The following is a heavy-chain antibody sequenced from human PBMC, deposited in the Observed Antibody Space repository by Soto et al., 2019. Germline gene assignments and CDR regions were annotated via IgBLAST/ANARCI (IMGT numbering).Heavy chain of an antibody. D-gene: IGHD3-22*01. CDR3: ARDGRTSGYYLDY. J-gene: IGHJ4*02. V-gene: IGHV4-31*03. CDR2: IYFSGST. Sequence: PSETLSLTCTVSGGSITSGGFYWSRIRQHPGKGLEWIGFIYFSGSTYYNPSLKSRVTISVDTSKNQFSLNLTSVTAADTAVYYCARDGRTSGYYLDYWGQGTLVTVSS. CDR1: GGSITSGGFY.